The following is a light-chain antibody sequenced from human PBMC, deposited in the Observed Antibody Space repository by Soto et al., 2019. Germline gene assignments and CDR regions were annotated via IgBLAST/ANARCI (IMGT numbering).Light chain of an antibody. V-gene: IGKV1D-13*01. CDR1: QGISSA. J-gene: IGKJ4*01. CDR2: DAS. Sequence: AIQLTQSPSSLSASVGDRVTITCRASQGISSALAWYQQKPGKAPKLVIYDASSLESGVPSRFSGSGSGTDFTLTISSLQPEDFATYYCQQFNNYPSLTFGGGTKVDIK. CDR3: QQFNNYPSLT.